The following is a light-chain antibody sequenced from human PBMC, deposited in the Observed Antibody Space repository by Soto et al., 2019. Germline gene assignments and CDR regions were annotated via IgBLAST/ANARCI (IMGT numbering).Light chain of an antibody. CDR3: QQSYSTPPFT. V-gene: IGKV1-39*01. J-gene: IGKJ3*01. CDR2: ETS. Sequence: DIQMTQSPSPLSASVGDRVDITCRTSQSVSSYLNWYQAKPGKAPKLLIYETSNLESGVPSRFSGSGSGTDFTLTIRSLQPEDSATYYGQQSYSTPPFTFGPGTRVDI. CDR1: QSVSSY.